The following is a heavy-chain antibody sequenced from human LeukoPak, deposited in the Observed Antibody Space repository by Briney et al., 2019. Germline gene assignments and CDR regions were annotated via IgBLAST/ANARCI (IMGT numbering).Heavy chain of an antibody. D-gene: IGHD2-15*01. CDR3: ATQRVVVGATPDYNWFDS. CDR2: IFYSRST. V-gene: IGHV4-31*03. CDR1: GGSISSGCYY. Sequence: SQTLSLTCTVSGGSISSGCYYWSWIRHHPGKGLEWTGYIFYSRSTYYNPSLERRVTISVATSQYQLSLTLSSVTAADAAMYYCATQRVVVGATPDYNWFDSWGQGTLVTVSS. J-gene: IGHJ5*01.